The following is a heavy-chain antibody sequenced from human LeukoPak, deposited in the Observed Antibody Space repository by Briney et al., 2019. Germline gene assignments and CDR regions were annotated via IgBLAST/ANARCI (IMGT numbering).Heavy chain of an antibody. CDR2: ISGSGGST. CDR1: GFTFSNYA. Sequence: RPGGSLRLSCAASGFTFSNYAMGWVRQAPGKGLEWVSAISGSGGSTYYADSVKGRFTISRDNAKNSLYLQMNSLRAEDTAIYYCARDLGGSQTSWGQGTLVTVSS. D-gene: IGHD1-26*01. V-gene: IGHV3-23*01. CDR3: ARDLGGSQTS. J-gene: IGHJ4*02.